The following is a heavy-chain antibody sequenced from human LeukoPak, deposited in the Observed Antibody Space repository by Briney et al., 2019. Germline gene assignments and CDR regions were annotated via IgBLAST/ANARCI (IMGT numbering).Heavy chain of an antibody. J-gene: IGHJ4*02. CDR2: INAYNGNT. Sequence: ASVKVSCKASGYTFTSYGISWVRQAPGQGLEWMGWINAYNGNTNYAQKLQGRVTMTTDTSTSTAYMELRSLRSDDTAVYYCARTPDKYYYGSGSYLGYWGQGTLVTVSS. CDR3: ARTPDKYYYGSGSYLGY. V-gene: IGHV1-18*01. CDR1: GYTFTSYG. D-gene: IGHD3-10*01.